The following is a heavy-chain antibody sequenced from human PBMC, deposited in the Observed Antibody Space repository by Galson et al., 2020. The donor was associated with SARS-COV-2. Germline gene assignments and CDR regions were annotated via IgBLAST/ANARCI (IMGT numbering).Heavy chain of an antibody. CDR1: GFTFTSSA. V-gene: IGHV1-58*02. CDR3: AAVDPESQ. J-gene: IGHJ4*02. Sequence: SVKVSCKASGFTFTSSAMQWVRQARAQRLEWIGWIVVGSGNTNYAQKFQERVTITRDMSTSTANMELSSLRSEATAGYYCAAVDPESQWGQGTLVTVSS. CDR2: IVVGSGNT.